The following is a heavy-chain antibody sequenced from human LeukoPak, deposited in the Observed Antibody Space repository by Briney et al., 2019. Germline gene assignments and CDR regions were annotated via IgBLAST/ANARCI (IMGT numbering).Heavy chain of an antibody. V-gene: IGHV3-74*01. J-gene: IGHJ6*03. CDR3: ARDGGSSWYYYYMDV. CDR1: GFTFSSYG. CDR2: INTDGSST. Sequence: SGGSLRLSCAASGFTFSSYGMHWVRQAPGKGLVWVSRINTDGSSTSYADSVKGRFTISRDNAKNTLYLQMNSLRAEDTAVYYCARDGGSSWYYYYMDVWGKGTTVTVSS. D-gene: IGHD1-26*01.